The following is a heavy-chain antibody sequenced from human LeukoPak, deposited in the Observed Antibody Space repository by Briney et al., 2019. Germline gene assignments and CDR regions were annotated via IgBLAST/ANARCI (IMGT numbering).Heavy chain of an antibody. CDR3: ARGNSGSYSQDWFDP. CDR1: EFTFSNYA. V-gene: IGHV3-23*01. CDR2: IGGSDVST. D-gene: IGHD1-26*01. J-gene: IGHJ5*02. Sequence: GGSLRLSCAASEFTFSNYAMNWVRQAPGKGLEWVSSIGGSDVSTYYADSVTGRFTISRDDSKNTLYLQMNSLRDDDMALYYCARGNSGSYSQDWFDPWGQGTLVTVSS.